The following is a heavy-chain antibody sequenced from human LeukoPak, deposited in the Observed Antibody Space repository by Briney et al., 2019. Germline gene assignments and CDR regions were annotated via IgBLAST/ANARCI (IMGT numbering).Heavy chain of an antibody. CDR2: IHDSGST. J-gene: IGHJ4*02. CDR3: ATRATDGPL. D-gene: IGHD5-24*01. V-gene: IGHV4-4*02. Sequence: SETLSLTCAVSGASISSTYWSTWVRHPPGKGLEWIGEIHDSGSTNYNPSLKSRVTISVDKSKKQFSLNLTSVTAADTAVYYCATRATDGPLWGQGTLVTVSS. CDR1: GASISSTYW.